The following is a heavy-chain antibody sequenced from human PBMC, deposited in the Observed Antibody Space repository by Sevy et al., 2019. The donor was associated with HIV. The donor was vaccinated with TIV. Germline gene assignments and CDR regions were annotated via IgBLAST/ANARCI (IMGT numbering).Heavy chain of an antibody. V-gene: IGHV3-11*01. Sequence: GGSLRLSCAASGFTFSDYYMSWIRQAPGKGLEWVAYISSNGSTIYYADSVKGRFTISRDNAKNSLYLQMNSLRAEDTAVYYCARSDPAGTAYYFDYWGQGTLVTVSS. D-gene: IGHD6-13*01. CDR2: ISSNGSTI. CDR3: ARSDPAGTAYYFDY. J-gene: IGHJ4*02. CDR1: GFTFSDYY.